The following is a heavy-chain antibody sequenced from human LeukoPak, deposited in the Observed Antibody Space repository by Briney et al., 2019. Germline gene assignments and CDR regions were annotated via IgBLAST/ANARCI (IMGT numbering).Heavy chain of an antibody. J-gene: IGHJ6*02. D-gene: IGHD2-2*01. V-gene: IGHV1-18*01. CDR3: ARDVVVVPAAYYYGMDV. CDR1: GYTFTSYG. Sequence: GASVKVSCKASGYTFTSYGISWVRQAPGQGLEWMGWISAYNGNTNYAQKLQGRVTMTTDTSTSTAYMELRSLRSDDTAVYYCARDVVVVPAAYYYGMDVWGQGTTVTVPS. CDR2: ISAYNGNT.